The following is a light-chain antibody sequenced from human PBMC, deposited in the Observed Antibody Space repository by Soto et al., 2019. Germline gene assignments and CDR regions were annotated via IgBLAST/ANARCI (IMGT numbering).Light chain of an antibody. CDR2: AAS. V-gene: IGKV1-39*01. Sequence: DIQMTQSPSSLSASVEDRVTITFRASQNISSYLNWYQQKPGKAPKLLIYAASSLQSGVPSRFSGGGSGTDFTLTISSLQPEDFATYYCQQSYSTPITFGQGTRLEIK. J-gene: IGKJ5*01. CDR3: QQSYSTPIT. CDR1: QNISSY.